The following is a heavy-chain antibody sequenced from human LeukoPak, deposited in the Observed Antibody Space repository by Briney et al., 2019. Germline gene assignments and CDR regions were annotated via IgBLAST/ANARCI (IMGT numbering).Heavy chain of an antibody. CDR1: GGSISSHY. Sequence: PSETLSLTCTVSGGSISSHYWSWIRQPPGKGLEWIGYIYYSGSTNYNPSLKSRVTISVDTSKNQFSLKLSSVTAADTAVYYCASLLYDFWSGYYRSWFDPWGQETLVTVSS. CDR2: IYYSGST. D-gene: IGHD3-3*01. J-gene: IGHJ5*02. CDR3: ASLLYDFWSGYYRSWFDP. V-gene: IGHV4-59*11.